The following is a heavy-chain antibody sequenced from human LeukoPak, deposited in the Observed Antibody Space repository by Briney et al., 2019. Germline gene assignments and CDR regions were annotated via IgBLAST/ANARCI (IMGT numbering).Heavy chain of an antibody. CDR1: GFTFSNYW. CDR2: INSDGSST. V-gene: IGHV3-74*01. CDR3: AKEGDFWDNSIFDY. Sequence: GGSLRLSCAASGFTFSNYWMHWVRQAPGKGLVWVSRINSDGSSTNYADSVKGRFTISRDNAKNTLYLQMNSLRTEDTAVYYCAKEGDFWDNSIFDYWGQGTLVTVSS. D-gene: IGHD3-3*01. J-gene: IGHJ4*02.